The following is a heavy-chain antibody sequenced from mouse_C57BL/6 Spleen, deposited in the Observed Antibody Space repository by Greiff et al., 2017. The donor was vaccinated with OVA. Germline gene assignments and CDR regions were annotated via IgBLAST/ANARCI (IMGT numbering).Heavy chain of an antibody. CDR1: GYTFTSYG. J-gene: IGHJ2*01. CDR3: AREGSSYYFDY. CDR2: IYPRSGNT. Sequence: VKLVESGAELARPGASVKLSCKASGYTFTSYGISWVKQRTGQGLEWIGEIYPRSGNTYYNEKFKGKATLTADKSSSTAYMELRSLTSEDSAVYFCAREGSSYYFDYWGQGTTLTVSS. V-gene: IGHV1-81*01.